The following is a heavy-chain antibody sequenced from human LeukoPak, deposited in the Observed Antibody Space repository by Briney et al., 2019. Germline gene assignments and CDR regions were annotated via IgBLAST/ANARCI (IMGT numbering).Heavy chain of an antibody. Sequence: PGGSLRLSCAASGFTFSSYWMSWVRQAPGKGLEWVANIKQDGSEKYYVDSVKGRFTISRDNAKNSLYLQMNSLRAEDTAVYYCARVPLSEWFGESSYYFDYWGQGTLVTVSS. V-gene: IGHV3-7*03. CDR3: ARVPLSEWFGESSYYFDY. CDR1: GFTFSSYW. CDR2: IKQDGSEK. J-gene: IGHJ4*02. D-gene: IGHD3-10*01.